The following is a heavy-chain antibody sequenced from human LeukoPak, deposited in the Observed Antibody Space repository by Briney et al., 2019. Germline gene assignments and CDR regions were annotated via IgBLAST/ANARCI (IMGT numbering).Heavy chain of an antibody. V-gene: IGHV3-23*01. D-gene: IGHD3-22*01. CDR3: ARDIYYDSSGYYGSVY. CDR2: ISGSGGGT. CDR1: GFTFSSYA. J-gene: IGHJ4*02. Sequence: GGSLRLSCAASGFTFSSYAMSWVRQAPGTGLEWVSSISGSGGGTYYADSVKGRFTVSRDNSMNTLYMQMNSLRAEDTAVYYCARDIYYDSSGYYGSVYWGQGTLVTVSS.